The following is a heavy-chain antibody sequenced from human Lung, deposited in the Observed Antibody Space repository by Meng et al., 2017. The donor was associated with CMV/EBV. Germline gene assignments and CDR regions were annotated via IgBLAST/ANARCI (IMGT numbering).Heavy chain of an antibody. V-gene: IGHV3-74*03. D-gene: IGHD1-7*01. CDR3: ARAGTTAARWYAA. CDR2: KKSDERTT. CDR1: EIDVSSFG. Sequence: AAEIDVSSFGMQWVRQATGEEVKGVSHKKSDERTTEYADYVKGRFTISRDNAKKTVYLQMTSLRAEDTAVYYCARAGTTAARWYAAWGQGTLVTVSS. J-gene: IGHJ4*02.